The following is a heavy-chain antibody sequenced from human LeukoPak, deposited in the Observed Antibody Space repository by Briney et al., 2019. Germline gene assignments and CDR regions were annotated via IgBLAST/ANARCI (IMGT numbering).Heavy chain of an antibody. V-gene: IGHV3-23*01. CDR1: GFTFSSYG. CDR2: ISGSGGST. D-gene: IGHD4-17*01. J-gene: IGHJ4*02. Sequence: GGSLRLSCAASGFTFSSYGMSWVRQAPGKGLEWVSAISGSGGSTYYADSVKGRFTISRDNSKNTLYLQMNSLRAEDTAVYYCAKEGQDGDYVRYFDYWGQGTLVTVSS. CDR3: AKEGQDGDYVRYFDY.